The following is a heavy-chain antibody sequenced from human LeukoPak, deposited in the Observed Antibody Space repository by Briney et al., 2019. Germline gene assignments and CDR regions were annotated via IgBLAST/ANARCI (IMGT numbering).Heavy chain of an antibody. V-gene: IGHV3-23*03. CDR1: GFTFTSYA. CDR2: IYGDGRT. CDR3: ARGRGLGVVSPYFDY. Sequence: GGSLRLSCAASGFTFTSYAIIWVRQAPGNGLERVSVIYGDGRTSHSASVRGRFTISRDNSKNIVSLQMNNLRAEDTAVYYCARGRGLGVVSPYFDYWGQGTLVTVSS. D-gene: IGHD3-3*01. J-gene: IGHJ4*02.